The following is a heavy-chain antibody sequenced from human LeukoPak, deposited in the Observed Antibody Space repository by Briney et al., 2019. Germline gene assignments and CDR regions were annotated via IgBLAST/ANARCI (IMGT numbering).Heavy chain of an antibody. CDR1: GFTFSSYS. D-gene: IGHD3-3*01. J-gene: IGHJ4*02. Sequence: SGGSLRLSCAASGFTFSSYSMNWVRQAPGKGLEWVSSISSSSSYIYYADSVKGRFTISRDNAKNSLYLQMNSLRAEDTAVYHCARGQPTTIFGVVITFDYWGQGTLVTVSS. V-gene: IGHV3-21*01. CDR2: ISSSSSYI. CDR3: ARGQPTTIFGVVITFDY.